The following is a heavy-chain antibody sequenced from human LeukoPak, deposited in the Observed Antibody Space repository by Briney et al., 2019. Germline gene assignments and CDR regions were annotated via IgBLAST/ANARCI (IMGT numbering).Heavy chain of an antibody. Sequence: GGSLRLSCAASGFIFSNYGMSWVRQAPGKGLEWVSSISGSATSHLYAESVKGRFTISRDNSDNTLYLQMKSLRAEDTAVYYCAREAGSSGWYGVHYFDYWGRGTLVTVSS. CDR1: GFIFSNYG. J-gene: IGHJ4*02. V-gene: IGHV3-23*01. D-gene: IGHD6-19*01. CDR3: AREAGSSGWYGVHYFDY. CDR2: ISGSATSH.